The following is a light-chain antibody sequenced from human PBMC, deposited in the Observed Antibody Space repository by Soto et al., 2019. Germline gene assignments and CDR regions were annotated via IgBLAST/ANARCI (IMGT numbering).Light chain of an antibody. V-gene: IGLV1-47*02. CDR3: SANDDSLGGPV. CDR1: NSNVETNY. CDR2: SND. Sequence: QSVLTQPPSASGTPGQRVTISCSGSNSNVETNYVYGYQQVAGTAPKLLIYSNDQRPSGVPDRFSASKSGTSASLDISGLRSEDEADYYCSANDDSLGGPVFGGGTKLTVL. J-gene: IGLJ2*01.